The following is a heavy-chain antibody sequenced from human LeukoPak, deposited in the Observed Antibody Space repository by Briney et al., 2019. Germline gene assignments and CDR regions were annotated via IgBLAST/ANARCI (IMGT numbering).Heavy chain of an antibody. V-gene: IGHV3-64*03. CDR1: GFTFSTYA. D-gene: IGHD1-26*01. CDR3: AKRGGWYFDY. CDR2: ISSNGGTT. J-gene: IGHJ4*02. Sequence: GGSLRLSCSASGFTFSTYAMHWVRQAPGKGLESVSAISSNGGTTEYAESVKGRFTISRDSSKNTLYLQMSSLTSEDTALYYCAKRGGWYFDYWGQGTLVTVSS.